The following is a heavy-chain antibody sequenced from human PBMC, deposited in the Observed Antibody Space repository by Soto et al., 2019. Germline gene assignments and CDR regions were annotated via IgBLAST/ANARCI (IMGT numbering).Heavy chain of an antibody. J-gene: IGHJ4*02. D-gene: IGHD2-8*01. V-gene: IGHV3-30-3*01. Sequence: QVQLVESGGGVVQPGTSLRLSCVTSGFIFNNYALYWVRQAPGKGLEWVASISVDGTKENYADSVKGRCSISRDKSKNTLYLEMNSLRGEDTAVYYCAREVLDLQYFDYWGQGTLVTVSS. CDR2: ISVDGTKE. CDR3: AREVLDLQYFDY. CDR1: GFIFNNYA.